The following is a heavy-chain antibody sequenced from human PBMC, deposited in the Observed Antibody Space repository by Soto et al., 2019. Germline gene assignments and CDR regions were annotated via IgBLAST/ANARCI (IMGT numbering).Heavy chain of an antibody. CDR2: INHSGST. D-gene: IGHD6-19*01. CDR3: ARDTYSSGPKYYYGMDV. Sequence: QVQLQQWGAGLLKPSETLSLTCAVYGGSFSGYYWSWIRQPPGKGLEWIGEINHSGSTNYNPSLKSRVTISVDTSKNQFSLKLSSVTAADTAVYYCARDTYSSGPKYYYGMDVWGQGTTVTVSS. CDR1: GGSFSGYY. V-gene: IGHV4-34*01. J-gene: IGHJ6*02.